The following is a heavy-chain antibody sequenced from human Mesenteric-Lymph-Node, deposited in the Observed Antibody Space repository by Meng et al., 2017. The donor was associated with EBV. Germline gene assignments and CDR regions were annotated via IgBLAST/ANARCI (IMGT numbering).Heavy chain of an antibody. J-gene: IGHJ4*02. CDR3: ARTKGDLDY. D-gene: IGHD2-21*02. Sequence: QVQLVQSGAEVQKPGASVKVSCKASGYSFTSYDINLGRQATGQGLEWMGWMNPNSGNTGHTQKFRGRVTMTRDTSMSTAYMELNSLTSEDTAVYYCARTKGDLDYWGQGTLVTVSS. CDR1: GYSFTSYD. CDR2: MNPNSGNT. V-gene: IGHV1-8*01.